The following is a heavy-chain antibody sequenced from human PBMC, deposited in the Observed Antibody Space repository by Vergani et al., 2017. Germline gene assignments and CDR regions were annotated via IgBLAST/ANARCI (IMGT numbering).Heavy chain of an antibody. CDR2: INPNSGGT. CDR1: GYTFTGYY. D-gene: IGHD2-15*01. CDR3: SRAGSDSSGGSCYWGDDSFDI. J-gene: IGHJ3*02. Sequence: QVPLVQSGAEVKKPGASVKVSCKASGYTFTGYYMHWVRQAPGQGLEWMGWINPNSGGTNYAQKFQGLVTMTRDTSISTAYMELFRLRSDDTAGYYGSRAGSDSSGGSCYWGDDSFDIWGQGTMVTVSS. V-gene: IGHV1-2*04.